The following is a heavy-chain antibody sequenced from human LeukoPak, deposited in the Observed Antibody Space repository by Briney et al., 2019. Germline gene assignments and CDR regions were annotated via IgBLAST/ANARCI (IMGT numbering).Heavy chain of an antibody. CDR2: INHSGST. CDR1: GGSFSGYY. Sequence: PSETLSLTCAVYGGSFSGYYWSWIRQPPGKGLEWIGEINHSGSTNYNPSLKSRVTISVDTSKNQFSLKLSSVTAADTAVYYCARGPFLGPMARGARPSYYFDYWGQGTLVTVSS. D-gene: IGHD3-10*01. CDR3: ARGPFLGPMARGARPSYYFDY. J-gene: IGHJ4*02. V-gene: IGHV4-34*01.